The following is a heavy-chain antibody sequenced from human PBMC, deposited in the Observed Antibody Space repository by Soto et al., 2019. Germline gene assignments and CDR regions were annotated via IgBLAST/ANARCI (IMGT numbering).Heavy chain of an antibody. V-gene: IGHV3-23*01. J-gene: IGHJ4*02. D-gene: IGHD3-22*01. Sequence: GGSLRLSCAASGFTFSIYAMSWVRQAPGKGLEWVSGVSGGGFSTYYADSVKGRFTVSRDNSKNTLYLQMNSLRAEDTAVYYCAKDRDYDSYFDYWGQGTLVTVSS. CDR1: GFTFSIYA. CDR3: AKDRDYDSYFDY. CDR2: VSGGGFST.